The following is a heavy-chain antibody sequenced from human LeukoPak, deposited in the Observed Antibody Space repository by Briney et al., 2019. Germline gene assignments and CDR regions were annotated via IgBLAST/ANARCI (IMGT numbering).Heavy chain of an antibody. J-gene: IGHJ4*02. CDR2: ISSSSSYT. D-gene: IGHD3-10*01. V-gene: IGHV3-11*06. CDR1: GFTFSDYY. CDR3: AGNYGPYYFDY. Sequence: GGSLRLSCAASGFTFSDYYMGRIRQAPGKGLEWVSYISSSSSYTNYADSVTGRFTISRDNAKNSLYLQMNSLRAEDTAVYYCAGNYGPYYFDYWGQGTLVTVPS.